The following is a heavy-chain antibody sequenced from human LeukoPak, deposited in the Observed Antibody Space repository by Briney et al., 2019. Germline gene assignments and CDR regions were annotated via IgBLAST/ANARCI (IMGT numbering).Heavy chain of an antibody. Sequence: GGSLRLSCAVSGFTFNYAWMTWVRQAPGKGLEWVGRIKSKTDGGTTDFATPVKGRFTISRDNAKNTLYLQMNSLRAEDTAVYYCARVRGYDSSGYGAFDIWGQGTMVTVSS. J-gene: IGHJ3*02. D-gene: IGHD3-22*01. CDR1: GFTFNYAW. CDR2: IKSKTDGGTT. V-gene: IGHV3-15*01. CDR3: ARVRGYDSSGYGAFDI.